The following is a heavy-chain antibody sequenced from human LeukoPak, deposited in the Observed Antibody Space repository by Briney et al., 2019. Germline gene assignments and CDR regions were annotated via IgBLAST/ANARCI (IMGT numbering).Heavy chain of an antibody. V-gene: IGHV1-2*02. D-gene: IGHD3-10*01. Sequence: ASVKVSCKSSGYSFIDYYIHWVRQAPGERLEWMGWINPNTGGTNYVRNFEGRVTVTSDTSTTTVYMELSSLTSDDTAVYYCARRGSYYDYWGQGTLVTVSS. J-gene: IGHJ4*02. CDR1: GYSFIDYY. CDR2: INPNTGGT. CDR3: ARRGSYYDY.